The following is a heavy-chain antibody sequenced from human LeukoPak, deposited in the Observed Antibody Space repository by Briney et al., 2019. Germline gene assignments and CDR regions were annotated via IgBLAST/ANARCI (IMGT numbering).Heavy chain of an antibody. CDR3: ASLLGLDILTGYYMDY. Sequence: PGGSLRLSCAASGFTFSSYWMHWVRQAPGKGLVWVSRINSDGSSTSYADSVKGRFTISRDNAKNTLYLQMNSLRAEDTAEYYCASLLGLDILTGYYMDYWGQGTLVTVSS. J-gene: IGHJ4*02. D-gene: IGHD3-9*01. V-gene: IGHV3-74*01. CDR2: INSDGSST. CDR1: GFTFSSYW.